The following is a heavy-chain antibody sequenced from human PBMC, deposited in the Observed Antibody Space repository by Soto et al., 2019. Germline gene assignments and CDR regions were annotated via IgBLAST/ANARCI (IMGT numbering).Heavy chain of an antibody. Sequence: QVRLQESGPGLVKPSETLSLTCTVSGASVDTYYWSWLRQTPGKGLEWLGYIYYSASAHNNPSLKGRVTISVDTATNHCSLRLTSVTAADTAMYYCARHQADGDGSQSEYSPYFENWGRGILVTVSS. CDR2: IYYSASA. J-gene: IGHJ4*02. CDR1: GASVDTYY. V-gene: IGHV4-59*08. CDR3: ARHQADGDGSQSEYSPYFEN. D-gene: IGHD3-10*01.